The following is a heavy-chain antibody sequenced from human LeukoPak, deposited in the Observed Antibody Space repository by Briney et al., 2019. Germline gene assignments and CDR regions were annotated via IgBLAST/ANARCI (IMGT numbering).Heavy chain of an antibody. Sequence: ASVKVSCKASGYTFTSYAMNWVRQAPGQGLEWMGWINTNTGNPTYAQGFTGRFVFSLDPSVSTAYLQISSLKAEDTAVYYCARRQFGSGYSPFDYWGQGTLVTVSS. V-gene: IGHV7-4-1*02. J-gene: IGHJ4*02. CDR2: INTNTGNP. CDR1: GYTFTSYA. CDR3: ARRQFGSGYSPFDY. D-gene: IGHD3-22*01.